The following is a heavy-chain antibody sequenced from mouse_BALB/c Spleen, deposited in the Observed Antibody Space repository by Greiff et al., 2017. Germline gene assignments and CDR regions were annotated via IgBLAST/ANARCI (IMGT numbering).Heavy chain of an antibody. CDR3: ARLGFAY. CDR2: IDPENGNT. Sequence: VQLKESGAELVRPGALVKLSCKASGFNIKDYYMHWVKQRPEQGLEWIGWIDPENGNTKYDPKFQGKASITADTSSNNAYLQLSSLTSEDTAVYYCARLGFAYWGQGTLVTVSA. J-gene: IGHJ3*01. CDR1: GFNIKDYY. V-gene: IGHV14-1*02.